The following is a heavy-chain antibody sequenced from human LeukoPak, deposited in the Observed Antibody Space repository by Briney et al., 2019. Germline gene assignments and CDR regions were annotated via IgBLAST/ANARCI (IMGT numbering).Heavy chain of an antibody. CDR3: ASPDTAMVTYFDY. D-gene: IGHD5-18*01. CDR2: INSGGGHI. CDR1: GFTFGKYW. J-gene: IGHJ4*02. V-gene: IGHV3-74*01. Sequence: GGSLRLSCAASGFTFGKYWMHWVRQAPGKGLVWVSYINSGGGHIDYADSVRGRFTISRDDAKNTLYLQMNSLRAEDTAVYYCASPDTAMVTYFDYWGQGTLVTVSS.